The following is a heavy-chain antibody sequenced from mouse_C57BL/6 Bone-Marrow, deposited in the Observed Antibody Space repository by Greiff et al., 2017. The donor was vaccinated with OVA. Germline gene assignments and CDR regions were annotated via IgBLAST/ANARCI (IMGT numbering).Heavy chain of an antibody. V-gene: IGHV5-4*03. CDR2: ISDGGSYT. Sequence: DVKLVESGGGLVKPGGSLKLSCAASGFTFSSYAMSWVRQTPEKRLEWVATISDGGSYTYYPDNVKGRFTISRDNAKNNLYLQMSHLKSEDTAMYYCARGFITTVERFAYWGQGTLVTVSA. J-gene: IGHJ3*01. CDR1: GFTFSSYA. CDR3: ARGFITTVERFAY. D-gene: IGHD1-1*01.